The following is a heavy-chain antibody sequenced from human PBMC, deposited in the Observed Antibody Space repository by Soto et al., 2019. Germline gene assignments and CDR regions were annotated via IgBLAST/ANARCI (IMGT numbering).Heavy chain of an antibody. V-gene: IGHV4-39*01. CDR2: IYYSGST. CDR3: ARPVAGSNHTFSWFDP. J-gene: IGHJ5*02. D-gene: IGHD6-19*01. CDR1: GGSISSSSYY. Sequence: QLQLQESGPGLVKPSETLSLTCTVSGGSISSSSYYWGWIRQPPGKGLEWIGSIYYSGSTYYNPSLKSRVTISVDTSKNQFSLKLSSVTAADTAVYYCARPVAGSNHTFSWFDPWGQGTLVTVSS.